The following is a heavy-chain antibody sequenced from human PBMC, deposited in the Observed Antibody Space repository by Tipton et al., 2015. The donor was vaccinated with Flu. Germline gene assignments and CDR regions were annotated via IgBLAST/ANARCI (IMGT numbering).Heavy chain of an antibody. V-gene: IGHV4-59*01. D-gene: IGHD3-10*01. CDR3: ARVALRSDYYGSGTIPRYFAFDI. CDR1: GGSISSYY. J-gene: IGHJ3*02. CDR2: IYFSGST. Sequence: TLSLTCTVSGGSISSYYWSWIRQPPGKGLEWIGYIYFSGSTNYNPSLKSRVTLPVDTSKNQFSLKLSSVTAADTAVYYFARVALRSDYYGSGTIPRYFAFDIWGQGTMVTVSS.